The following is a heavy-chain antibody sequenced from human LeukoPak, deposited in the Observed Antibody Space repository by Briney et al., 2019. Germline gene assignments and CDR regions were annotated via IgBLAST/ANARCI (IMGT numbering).Heavy chain of an antibody. CDR3: AADFWSPRGGY. CDR1: GYTFTSYY. D-gene: IGHD3-3*01. J-gene: IGHJ4*02. Sequence: ASVKVSCKASGYTFTSYYMHWVRQAPGQGLEWMGIINPSGGSTSYAQKFQGRVAMTRDTSTSTVYMELSSLRPEDTAVYYCAADFWSPRGGYWGQGTLVTVSS. V-gene: IGHV1-46*01. CDR2: INPSGGST.